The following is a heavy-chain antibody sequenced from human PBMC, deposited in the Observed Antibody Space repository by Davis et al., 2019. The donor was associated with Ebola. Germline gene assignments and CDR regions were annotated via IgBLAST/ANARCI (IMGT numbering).Heavy chain of an antibody. D-gene: IGHD5-24*01. J-gene: IGHJ4*02. V-gene: IGHV5-51*01. CDR3: ARGTDGYNPGGYFDS. CDR2: IYPGDSDT. Sequence: GESLKISCKGSGYMFSKFWIGWVRQTPGEGLEWMGIIYPGDSDTRYSPSFQGQVTISADESISTAYLQWSSLKASDTAMYYCARGTDGYNPGGYFDSWGQGTLVTVSS. CDR1: GYMFSKFW.